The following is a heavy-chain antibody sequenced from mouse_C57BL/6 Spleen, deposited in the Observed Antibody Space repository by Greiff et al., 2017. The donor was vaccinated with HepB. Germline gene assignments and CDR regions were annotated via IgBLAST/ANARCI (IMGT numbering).Heavy chain of an antibody. Sequence: VQLQQSGPVLVKPGPSVKISCKASGFTFTDYYMHWVKQSHGKSLEWIGLVYPYNGGTSYNQKFKGKATLTVDTSSSTAYMELNSLTSEDSAVYYCSRERGLGRDYYAMDDWGQGTSVTVSS. CDR2: VYPYNGGT. J-gene: IGHJ4*01. CDR1: GFTFTDYY. CDR3: SRERGLGRDYYAMDD. D-gene: IGHD4-1*01. V-gene: IGHV1-36*01.